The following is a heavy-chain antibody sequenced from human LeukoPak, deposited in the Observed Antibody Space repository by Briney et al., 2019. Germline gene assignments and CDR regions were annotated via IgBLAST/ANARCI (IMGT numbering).Heavy chain of an antibody. CDR2: IYTSGST. CDR1: GGSISSSSYY. J-gene: IGHJ6*03. V-gene: IGHV4-61*02. Sequence: SETLSLTCTVSGGSISSSSYYWSWIRQPAGKGLEWIGRIYTSGSTNYNPSLKSRVTISVDTSKNQFSLKLSSVTAADTAVYYCARVGAAGTPYYYYMDVWGKGTTVTVSS. D-gene: IGHD6-13*01. CDR3: ARVGAAGTPYYYYMDV.